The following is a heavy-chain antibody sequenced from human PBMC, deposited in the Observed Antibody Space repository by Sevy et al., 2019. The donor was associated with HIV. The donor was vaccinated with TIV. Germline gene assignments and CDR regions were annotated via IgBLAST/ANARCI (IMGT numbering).Heavy chain of an antibody. J-gene: IGHJ6*02. D-gene: IGHD6-6*01. CDR3: ARVVPYYYYYGMDV. CDR1: GFTFSSYS. Sequence: GGSLRLSCAASGFTFSSYSMKWVRQAPGKGLEWVSSISSSSSYIYYADSVKGRFTISRDNAKNSLYLQMNSLRAEDTAVYYCARVVPYYYYYGMDVWGQGTTVTVSS. V-gene: IGHV3-21*01. CDR2: ISSSSSYI.